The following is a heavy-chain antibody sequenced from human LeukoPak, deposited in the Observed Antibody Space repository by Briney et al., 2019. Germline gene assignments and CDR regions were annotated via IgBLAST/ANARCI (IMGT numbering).Heavy chain of an antibody. D-gene: IGHD3-16*01. J-gene: IGHJ4*02. V-gene: IGHV4-4*07. CDR2: IYTTGTT. Sequence: PSETLSLTCTVSSGSINGYYWGWVRQPAGRGLEWIGRIYTTGTTHYNPSLKSRLTMSVDTSKRQFSLNLRSVTAADTAIYFCARHAYTASHSFLDYWCQGSLVTVSS. CDR1: SGSINGYY. CDR3: ARHAYTASHSFLDY.